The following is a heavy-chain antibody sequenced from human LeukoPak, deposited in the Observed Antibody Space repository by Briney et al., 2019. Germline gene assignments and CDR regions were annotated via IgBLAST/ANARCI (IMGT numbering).Heavy chain of an antibody. V-gene: IGHV3-23*01. D-gene: IGHD3-22*01. CDR2: ISGSGGST. J-gene: IGHJ5*02. Sequence: GGSLRLSCAASGFTFSSYAMSWVRQAPGKGLEWVSAISGSGGSTYYADSVKGRFTISRDNSKNTLYLQMNSLRAEDTAVYYCAKHWDYYDSGGYFRFDPWGQGTLVTVSS. CDR1: GFTFSSYA. CDR3: AKHWDYYDSGGYFRFDP.